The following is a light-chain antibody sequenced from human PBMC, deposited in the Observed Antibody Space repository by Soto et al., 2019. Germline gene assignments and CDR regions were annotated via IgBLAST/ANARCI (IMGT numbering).Light chain of an antibody. CDR3: AAWDDNLNGLV. V-gene: IGLV1-44*01. CDR2: SNN. Sequence: QSVLTQAPSASGTPGQRVTISCSGSSSNIGSNTVNWYQQLPGTAPKLLIYSNNQRPSGVPDRFSGSKSGTSASLAISGLQSEDEADYYCAAWDDNLNGLVFGGGTKLTVL. CDR1: SSNIGSNT. J-gene: IGLJ2*01.